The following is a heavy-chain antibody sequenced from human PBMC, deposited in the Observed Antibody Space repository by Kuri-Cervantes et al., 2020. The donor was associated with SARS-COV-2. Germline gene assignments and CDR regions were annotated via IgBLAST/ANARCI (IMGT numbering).Heavy chain of an antibody. D-gene: IGHD2-15*01. J-gene: IGHJ4*02. CDR3: ARHLRGIVVVVAAFDY. V-gene: IGHV4-61*09. CDR1: GVPVTGGSYS. Sequence: SLKISCAVSGVPVTGGSYSWAWIRQPAGKGLEWIGHLDTSGSTYYNPSLKSRVTISVDTSKNQFSLKLSSVTAADTAVYYCARHLRGIVVVVAAFDYWGQGTLVTVSS. CDR2: LDTSGST.